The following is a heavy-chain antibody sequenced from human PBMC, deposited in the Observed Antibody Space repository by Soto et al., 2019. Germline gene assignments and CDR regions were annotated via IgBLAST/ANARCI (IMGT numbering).Heavy chain of an antibody. CDR3: ARQVPYYYGSGSYYWFDP. V-gene: IGHV4-39*01. Sequence: PSETLSLTCTVSGGSISSSSYYWGWIRQPPGKGLEWIGSIYYSGSTYYNPSIKSRVTISVDTSKNQFSLKLSSVTAADTAVYYCARQVPYYYGSGSYYWFDPWGQGTLVTVSS. D-gene: IGHD3-10*01. CDR1: GGSISSSSYY. J-gene: IGHJ5*02. CDR2: IYYSGST.